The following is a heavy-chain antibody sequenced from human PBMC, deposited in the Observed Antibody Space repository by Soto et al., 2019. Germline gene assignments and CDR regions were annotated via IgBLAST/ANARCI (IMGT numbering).Heavy chain of an antibody. D-gene: IGHD6-19*01. CDR2: INSAGSST. CDR1: GFTFSSYW. J-gene: IGHJ5*02. Sequence: GGSLRLSCAASGFTFSSYWMHWVRQAPGKGLVWVSRINSAGSSTSYADSVKGRFTISRDNAKNTLYLQMNSLRAEDTAVYYCASDLLSSGFLFDPWGQGTLVTVSS. V-gene: IGHV3-74*01. CDR3: ASDLLSSGFLFDP.